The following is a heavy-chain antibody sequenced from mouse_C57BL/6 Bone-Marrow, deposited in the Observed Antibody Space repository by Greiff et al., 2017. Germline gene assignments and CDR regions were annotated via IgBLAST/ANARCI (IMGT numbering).Heavy chain of an antibody. Sequence: QVQLQQPGAELVKPGASVKLSCKASGYTFTSYWMQWVKQRPGQGLEWIGEIDPSDSYTNYNQKFKGKATLTVDTTSSTAYMQLSSLTSEDSAVYYDAREEGITKVVATPYYAMDYWGQGTTVTVSS. V-gene: IGHV1-50*01. CDR2: IDPSDSYT. J-gene: IGHJ4*01. D-gene: IGHD1-1*01. CDR3: AREEGITKVVATPYYAMDY. CDR1: GYTFTSYW.